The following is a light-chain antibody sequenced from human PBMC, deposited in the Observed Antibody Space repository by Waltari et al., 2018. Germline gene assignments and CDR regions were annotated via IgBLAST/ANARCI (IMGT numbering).Light chain of an antibody. CDR2: AAS. CDR3: LQDYNYPRT. CDR1: QDIRND. Sequence: AIQMTQSPSSLSASVGDRVTITCRASQDIRNDLGWYQQKPGEAPKLLIYAASNLQGGVPSKFGGSGSGTDFTLTISSLQPEDCATYYCLQDYNYPRTFGQGTKVEIK. J-gene: IGKJ1*01. V-gene: IGKV1-6*01.